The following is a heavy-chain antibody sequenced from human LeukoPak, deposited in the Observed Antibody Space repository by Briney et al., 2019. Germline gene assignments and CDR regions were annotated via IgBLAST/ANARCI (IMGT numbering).Heavy chain of an antibody. CDR1: GFTFSSYG. V-gene: IGHV3-30*18. D-gene: IGHD5-18*01. J-gene: IGHJ4*02. CDR2: ISYDGSNK. Sequence: GGSLRLSCAASGFTFSSYGMHWVRQAPGKGLEWVAVISYDGSNKYYADSVKGRFTISRDNSKNTLYLQMNSLRAEDTAVYYCAKVDTAMVTFYYFDYWGQGTLVTVSS. CDR3: AKVDTAMVTFYYFDY.